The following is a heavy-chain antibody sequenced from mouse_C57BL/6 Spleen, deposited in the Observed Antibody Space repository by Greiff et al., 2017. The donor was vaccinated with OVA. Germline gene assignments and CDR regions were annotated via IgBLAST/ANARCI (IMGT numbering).Heavy chain of an antibody. D-gene: IGHD2-2*01. CDR1: GYTFTSYW. Sequence: LQPGAELVKPGASVKMSCKASGYTFTSYWITWVKQRPGQGLEWIGDIYPGSGSTNYNEKFKSKATLTVDTSSSTAYMQLSSLTSEDSAVYYCARGGVYGYDGFAYWGQGTLVTVSA. V-gene: IGHV1-55*01. CDR2: IYPGSGST. J-gene: IGHJ3*01. CDR3: ARGGVYGYDGFAY.